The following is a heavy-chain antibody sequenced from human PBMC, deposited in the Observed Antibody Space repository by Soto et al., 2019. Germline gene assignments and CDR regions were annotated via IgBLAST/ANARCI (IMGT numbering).Heavy chain of an antibody. J-gene: IGHJ6*02. Sequence: QVQLQESGPGLVKPSQTLSLTCTVSGGSISSGGYYWSWIRQHPGKGLEWIGYIYYSGSTYYNPSLKRRVTISVDTSKNQFSLKLSSVTAADTAVYYCARHGTLTGGYGMDVWGQGTTVTVSS. CDR1: GGSISSGGYY. V-gene: IGHV4-31*03. D-gene: IGHD1-1*01. CDR2: IYYSGST. CDR3: ARHGTLTGGYGMDV.